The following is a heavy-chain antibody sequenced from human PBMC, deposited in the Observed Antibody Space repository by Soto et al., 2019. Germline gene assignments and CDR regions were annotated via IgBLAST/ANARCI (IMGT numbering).Heavy chain of an antibody. Sequence: PGESLKLSCKGSGYSFTSYWISWVRQMPGKGLEWMGSIYPGDSDTRYSPSFQGQVTISADKSISAAYLQWSSLKASDTAMYYCARQYCSGGSCYDPDYYYGMDVWGQGTTVTVSS. CDR2: IYPGDSDT. J-gene: IGHJ6*02. D-gene: IGHD2-15*01. CDR1: GYSFTSYW. CDR3: ARQYCSGGSCYDPDYYYGMDV. V-gene: IGHV5-51*01.